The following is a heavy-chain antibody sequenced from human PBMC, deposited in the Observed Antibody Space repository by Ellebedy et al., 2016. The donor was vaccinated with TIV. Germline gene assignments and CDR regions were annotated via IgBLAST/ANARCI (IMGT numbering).Heavy chain of an antibody. D-gene: IGHD3-16*02. J-gene: IGHJ4*02. Sequence: GESLKISXAASGFTFSSYWMHWVRQAPGKGLAWVANIKQDGSEKYYVGSVKGRFTISRDNAKNSLYLQMNSLRAEDTAVYYCVRAIGTLPSYWGQGTLVTVSS. CDR1: GFTFSSYW. CDR2: IKQDGSEK. V-gene: IGHV3-7*01. CDR3: VRAIGTLPSY.